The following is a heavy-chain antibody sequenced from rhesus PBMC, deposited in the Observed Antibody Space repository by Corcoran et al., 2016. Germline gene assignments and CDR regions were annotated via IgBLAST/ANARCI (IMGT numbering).Heavy chain of an antibody. CDR1: GYIFSDYS. D-gene: IGHD6-31*01. J-gene: IGHJ4*01. V-gene: IGHV1-111*01. CDR3: ATAHSGWYFGY. Sequence: EVQLVQSGAEVKKPGASGKISCKASGYIFSDYSLHWVRQAPGKGLEWMGRNDPEDGELNHAQKFQDRGTITRETATETAYMELSSLRSEDTAVYYCATAHSGWYFGYWGQGVLVTVSS. CDR2: NDPEDGEL.